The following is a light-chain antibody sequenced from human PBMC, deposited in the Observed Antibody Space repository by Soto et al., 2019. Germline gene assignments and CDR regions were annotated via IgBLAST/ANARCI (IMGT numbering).Light chain of an antibody. V-gene: IGKV3-11*01. CDR1: QSVSRH. CDR3: QHRSIWPLT. Sequence: EIVLTQSPATLSLSPGERATLSCRASQSVSRHLAWYQQRPGQTPRLIIYDASIRATDIPARFSGSGSATDFTLTITSLEPEDFAVYYCQHRSIWPLTFGGGTKVEI. J-gene: IGKJ4*01. CDR2: DAS.